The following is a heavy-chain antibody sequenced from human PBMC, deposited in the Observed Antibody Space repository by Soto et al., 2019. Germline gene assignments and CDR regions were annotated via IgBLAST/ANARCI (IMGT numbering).Heavy chain of an antibody. CDR2: IIPILGIA. Sequence: QVQLGQSGAEVKKPGSSVKVSCKASGGTFSSYTISWVRQAPGQGLEWMGRIIPILGIANYAQKFQGRVTINADNSKSTASMELSSLRSEDTAVYYCARVGVTTVTGSWVQGTLVTVSS. J-gene: IGHJ4*02. CDR3: ARVGVTTVTGS. D-gene: IGHD4-4*01. CDR1: GGTFSSYT. V-gene: IGHV1-69*02.